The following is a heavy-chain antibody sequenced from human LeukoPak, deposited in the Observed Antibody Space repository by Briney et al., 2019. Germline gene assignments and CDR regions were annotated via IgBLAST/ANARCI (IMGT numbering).Heavy chain of an antibody. D-gene: IGHD5-12*01. CDR1: GGSVSSSSYY. CDR3: ARHSGHIYSGDDNYFDD. V-gene: IGHV4-39*01. J-gene: IGHJ4*02. Sequence: SETLPLTCTVSGGSVSSSSYYWGWIRQPPGKGLEWIGSIYYSGSTYYNPSLKSRVTISVDTSKNQFSLNLSSVTAADTAVYYCARHSGHIYSGDDNYFDDWGQGTLVTVSS. CDR2: IYYSGST.